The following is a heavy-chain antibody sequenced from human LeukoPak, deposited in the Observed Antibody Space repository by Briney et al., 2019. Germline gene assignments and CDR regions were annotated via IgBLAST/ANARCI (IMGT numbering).Heavy chain of an antibody. CDR1: GFTFNYYW. Sequence: PGGSLRLSCAASGFTFNYYWMTWVRQAPGKGLEWVANMKQDGGEIYYVDSVKGRFTVSRDNAKKSLYLQMNSLRAEDTAVYYCARVLLPLGVVIVFNGFDIWGQGTMVTVSS. J-gene: IGHJ3*02. CDR3: ARVLLPLGVVIVFNGFDI. D-gene: IGHD3-3*01. V-gene: IGHV3-7*01. CDR2: MKQDGGEI.